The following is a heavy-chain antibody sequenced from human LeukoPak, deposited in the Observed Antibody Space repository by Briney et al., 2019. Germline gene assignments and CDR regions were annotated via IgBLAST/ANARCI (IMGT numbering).Heavy chain of an antibody. CDR2: INPNSGGT. D-gene: IGHD2-2*01. CDR1: GYTFTGYY. J-gene: IGHJ5*02. CDR3: ARWGCSSTSCYFDP. V-gene: IGHV1-2*02. Sequence: ASVKVSCKASGYTFTGYYMHWVRQAPGQGLEWMGWINPNSGGTNYAQKFQGRVTMTRDTSISTAYMELSRLRSDDTAVYYRARWGCSSTSCYFDPWGQGTLVTVSS.